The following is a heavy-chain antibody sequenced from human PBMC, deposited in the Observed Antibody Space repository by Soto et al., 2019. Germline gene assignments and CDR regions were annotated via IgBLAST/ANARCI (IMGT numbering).Heavy chain of an antibody. V-gene: IGHV1-18*01. CDR1: CCTFTSYG. CDR2: ISAYNGNT. CDR3: ARVDFWSGINWFDP. D-gene: IGHD3-3*01. Sequence: ASVKVSFKASCCTFTSYGISWLRQAPGQGLEWMGWISAYNGNTNYAQKLQGRVTMTTDTSTSTAYMELRSVRSDDTAVYYCARVDFWSGINWFDPWGPGTLVTVSS. J-gene: IGHJ5*02.